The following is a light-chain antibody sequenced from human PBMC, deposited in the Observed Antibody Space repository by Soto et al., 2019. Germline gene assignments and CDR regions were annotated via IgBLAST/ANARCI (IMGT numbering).Light chain of an antibody. V-gene: IGKV1-12*01. CDR3: QYANSFPPIT. CDR1: QGVSSW. Sequence: DVQMTQSPSSVSASVGDRVTITCRASQGVSSWLAWYQQKPGKAPKLLIYAASSLHSGVPSRFSGSGSGTDLTLTISTRQPEDFEPYYCQYANSFPPITFGQGTRLEIK. J-gene: IGKJ5*01. CDR2: AAS.